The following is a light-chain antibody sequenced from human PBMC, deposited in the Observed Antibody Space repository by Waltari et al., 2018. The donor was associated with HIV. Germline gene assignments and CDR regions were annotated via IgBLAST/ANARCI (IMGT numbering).Light chain of an antibody. CDR1: SGDVGGYNY. CDR3: SSYTGTSTHVV. Sequence: QSALTQPRSVSGSPGQSVSISCTGTSGDVGGYNYVSWYQQHSGKAPKLMIYEVSNRPSGVSNRFSGSKSGNTASLTISGLQAEDEAYYYCSSYTGTSTHVVFGGGTKLTVL. J-gene: IGLJ2*01. V-gene: IGLV2-14*01. CDR2: EVS.